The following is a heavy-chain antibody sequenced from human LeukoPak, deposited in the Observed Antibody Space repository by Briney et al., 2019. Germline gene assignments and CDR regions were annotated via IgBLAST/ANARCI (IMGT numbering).Heavy chain of an antibody. J-gene: IGHJ4*02. CDR2: ISGSGGST. D-gene: IGHD2-2*01. Sequence: GGSLRLSCAASGFTFSGYAMSWVRQAPGKGLEWVSAISGSGGSTYYADSVKGRLTISRDNSKNTLYLQMNSLRAEDTAVYYCAKAGQSERLGYCSSTSCPRGHYFDYWGQGTLVTVSS. CDR3: AKAGQSERLGYCSSTSCPRGHYFDY. V-gene: IGHV3-23*01. CDR1: GFTFSGYA.